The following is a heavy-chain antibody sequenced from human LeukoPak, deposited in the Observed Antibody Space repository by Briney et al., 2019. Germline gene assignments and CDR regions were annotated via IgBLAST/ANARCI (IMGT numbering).Heavy chain of an antibody. Sequence: SETLSLTCTVSGGSISSYYWSWIRQPAGQGLEWIGRIYTSGSTNYNPSLKSRGTMSVDMSKNQFSLKLSSVTAADTAVYYCAAESYYYDSSGYYSDAFDIWGQGTMVTVSS. V-gene: IGHV4-4*07. J-gene: IGHJ3*02. CDR2: IYTSGST. D-gene: IGHD3-22*01. CDR1: GGSISSYY. CDR3: AAESYYYDSSGYYSDAFDI.